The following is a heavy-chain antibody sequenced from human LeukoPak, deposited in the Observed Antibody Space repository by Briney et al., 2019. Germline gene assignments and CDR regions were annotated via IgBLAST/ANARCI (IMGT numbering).Heavy chain of an antibody. J-gene: IGHJ4*02. CDR3: ARDPSVETYFDY. Sequence: SETLSLTCTVSGGPISGYYWSWIRQPPGKGLEWIGNIYYSGSTSYNPSLKSRVTISVDTSRNQFSLNLSSVTAADTAVYYCARDPSVETYFDYWGQGTLVTVSS. CDR2: IYYSGST. CDR1: GGPISGYY. V-gene: IGHV4-59*12.